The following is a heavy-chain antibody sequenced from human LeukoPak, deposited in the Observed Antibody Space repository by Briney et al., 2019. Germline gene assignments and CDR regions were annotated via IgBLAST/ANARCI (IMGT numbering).Heavy chain of an antibody. Sequence: SETLSLTCTVSGGSISSYYWSWIRQPPGKGLEWIGYIYYCGSTNYNPSLKSRVTISVDTSKNQFSLKLSSVTAADTAVYYCARMVRQARGYSYSTNYYYYGMDVWGQGTTVTVSS. CDR1: GGSISSYY. J-gene: IGHJ6*02. D-gene: IGHD5-18*01. CDR3: ARMVRQARGYSYSTNYYYYGMDV. V-gene: IGHV4-59*01. CDR2: IYYCGST.